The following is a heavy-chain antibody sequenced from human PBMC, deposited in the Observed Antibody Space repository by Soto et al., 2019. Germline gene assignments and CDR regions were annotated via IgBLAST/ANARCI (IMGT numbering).Heavy chain of an antibody. Sequence: SETLSLTCTVSGGSVSSGSYYWSWIRQPPGKGLEWIGYIYYSGSTNYNPSLKSRVTISVDTSKNQFSLKLSSVTAADTAVYYCAREKMTYYYDSSGYPDAFDIWGQGTMVTVSS. V-gene: IGHV4-61*01. D-gene: IGHD3-22*01. J-gene: IGHJ3*02. CDR1: GGSVSSGSYY. CDR3: AREKMTYYYDSSGYPDAFDI. CDR2: IYYSGST.